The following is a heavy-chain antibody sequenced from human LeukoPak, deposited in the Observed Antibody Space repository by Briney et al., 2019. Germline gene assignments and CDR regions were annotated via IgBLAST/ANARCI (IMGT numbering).Heavy chain of an antibody. J-gene: IGHJ4*02. CDR1: GYTFTGYY. D-gene: IGHD6-13*01. Sequence: ASVKVSCEASGYTFTGYYMHWVRQAPGQGLEWMGRINPNSGGTNYAQKFQGRVTMTRDTSLSTAYMELSRLRSDDTAVYYCARDSSSWYDYWGQGTLVTVSS. V-gene: IGHV1-2*06. CDR3: ARDSSSWYDY. CDR2: INPNSGGT.